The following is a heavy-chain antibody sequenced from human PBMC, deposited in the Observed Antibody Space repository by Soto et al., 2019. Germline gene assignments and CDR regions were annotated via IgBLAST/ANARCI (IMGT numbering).Heavy chain of an antibody. CDR3: AKDQARAASHGID. J-gene: IGHJ3*01. Sequence: QVQLVESGGGVVQPGRSLRLSCAASGFTFNNYGMHWARQAPGKGLEWVAAISNDGSDKYYADSVKGRLTISRDNSKNTVCLQISSLRAEDTAVYYCAKDQARAASHGIDWGQGTMVTVSS. V-gene: IGHV3-30*18. D-gene: IGHD6-13*01. CDR2: ISNDGSDK. CDR1: GFTFNNYG.